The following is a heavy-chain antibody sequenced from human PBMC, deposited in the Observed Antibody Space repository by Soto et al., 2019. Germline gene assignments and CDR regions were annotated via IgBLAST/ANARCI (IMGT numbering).Heavy chain of an antibody. Sequence: PGGALRLSCAASGFTFSSYAMHWGRQAPGKGMEWVEVISYDGSNKYYADSVKGRFTISRDNFKSSLYLQMSSLRAEDTAVYYCAKGKISTTTYTSFDSWGQGTLVTVSS. CDR3: AKGKISTTTYTSFDS. CDR1: GFTFSSYA. D-gene: IGHD1-26*01. J-gene: IGHJ5*01. V-gene: IGHV3-30*14. CDR2: ISYDGSNK.